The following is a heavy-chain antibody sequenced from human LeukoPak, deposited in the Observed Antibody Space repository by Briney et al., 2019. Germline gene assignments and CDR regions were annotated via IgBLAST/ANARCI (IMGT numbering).Heavy chain of an antibody. Sequence: GGSLRLSCVASGFSLRTYWMHWVRQVPGKGLVWVARINSDGGRTTYAASVKGRFTISRDNAKNTLFLQMNSLRAEYTALYYCARDEEGDYYHYYMDVWGKGTTVTVSS. D-gene: IGHD3-10*01. V-gene: IGHV3-74*03. J-gene: IGHJ6*03. CDR3: ARDEEGDYYHYYMDV. CDR2: INSDGGRT. CDR1: GFSLRTYW.